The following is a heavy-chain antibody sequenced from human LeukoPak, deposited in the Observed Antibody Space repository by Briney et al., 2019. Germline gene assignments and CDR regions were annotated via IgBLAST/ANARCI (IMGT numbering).Heavy chain of an antibody. CDR2: ISYDGGDK. J-gene: IGHJ3*02. CDR3: ARDHDSSGYYGGNAFDI. CDR1: GFTFSTYA. Sequence: GGSLRLSCAASGFTFSTYAMHWVRQSPGKGLEWLTVISYDGGDKWYADSVKGRFTISRDNSKNTLYLQMDSLRPEDTAVYYCARDHDSSGYYGGNAFDIWGQGTMVTVSS. V-gene: IGHV3-30*03. D-gene: IGHD3-22*01.